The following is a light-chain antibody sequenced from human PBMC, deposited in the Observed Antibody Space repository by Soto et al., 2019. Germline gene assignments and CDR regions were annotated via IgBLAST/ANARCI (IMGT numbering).Light chain of an antibody. CDR2: DVT. CDR1: SSNFGAGFH. V-gene: IGLV1-40*01. J-gene: IGLJ1*01. CDR3: QSYDRSLSGYV. Sequence: QSVLTQPPSVSGAPGQRVTISCTGTSSNFGAGFHVHWYQQLPGKAPTLLIYDVTNRPSGVPGRFSGSKSGTSASLAITGLQAEDEAVYYCQSYDRSLSGYVFGTGTKVTVL.